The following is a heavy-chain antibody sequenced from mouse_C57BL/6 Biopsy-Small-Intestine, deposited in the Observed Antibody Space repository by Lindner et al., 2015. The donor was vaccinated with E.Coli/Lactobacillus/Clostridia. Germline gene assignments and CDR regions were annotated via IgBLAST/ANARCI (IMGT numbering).Heavy chain of an antibody. CDR1: GYTFTSYD. J-gene: IGHJ1*03. V-gene: IGHV1-81*01. Sequence: SVKVSCKASGYTFTSYDINWVRQATGQGLEWMGWMSPNSGNTGFAQSFQGRVTLARDTSISTAYMELSGLRSDDTAVYYCARGYLRQRDKWHPDSYSMDVWGKGTTVTVSS. D-gene: IGHD1-3*01. CDR2: MSPNSGNT. CDR3: ARGYLRQRDKWHPDSYSMDV.